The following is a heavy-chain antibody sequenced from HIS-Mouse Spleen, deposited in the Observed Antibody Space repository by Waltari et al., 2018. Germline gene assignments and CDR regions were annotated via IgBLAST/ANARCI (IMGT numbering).Heavy chain of an antibody. CDR3: AREIPYSSSWYDWYFDL. V-gene: IGHV4-39*07. CDR2: IYYSGST. CDR1: GCSLSRSRYY. J-gene: IGHJ2*01. Sequence: QLQLQESGPGLVKPSATLSLTCPVSGCSLSRSRYYWGWIRQPPGKGLEWIGSIYYSGSTYYNPSLKSRVTISVDTSKNQFSLKLSSVTAADTAVYYCAREIPYSSSWYDWYFDLWGRGTLVTVSS. D-gene: IGHD6-13*01.